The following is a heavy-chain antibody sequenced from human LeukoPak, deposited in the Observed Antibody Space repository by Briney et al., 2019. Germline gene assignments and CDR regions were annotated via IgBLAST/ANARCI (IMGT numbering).Heavy chain of an antibody. CDR3: ARHKFPFSNPDKPPGL. V-gene: IGHV4-59*08. D-gene: IGHD3/OR15-3a*01. Sequence: SETLSLTCTVSARTISSYHGRGVRQPPGKGLEWIGYIYYSGRNNYNPSRKSRVTISEKKSKNQVSLKKRYVNAAEKGLYYCARHKFPFSNPDKPPGLWGQGTLVTVSS. CDR1: ARTISSYH. J-gene: IGHJ4*02. CDR2: IYYSGRN.